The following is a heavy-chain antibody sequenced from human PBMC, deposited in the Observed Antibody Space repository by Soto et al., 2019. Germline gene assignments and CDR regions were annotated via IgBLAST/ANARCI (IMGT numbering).Heavy chain of an antibody. CDR1: GFTFSSHW. CDR2: ITADGSSA. CDR3: ADLFAGFDI. Sequence: EVQVVESGGDLVQPGGSLRLSCVASGFTFSSHWMHWVRQVPGKGLVWVAHITADGSSATYADSVKGRFTISRDNAKNTLSLQLNTLRVEVTAGYYCADLFAGFDIWGQGTMVTVSS. V-gene: IGHV3-74*01. J-gene: IGHJ3*02.